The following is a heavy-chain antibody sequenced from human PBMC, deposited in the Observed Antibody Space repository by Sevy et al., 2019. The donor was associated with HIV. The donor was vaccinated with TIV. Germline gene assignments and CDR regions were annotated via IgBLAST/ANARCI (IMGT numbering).Heavy chain of an antibody. CDR2: ISNSGANT. J-gene: IGHJ4*02. Sequence: GGSLRLSCAASGFTFTNYGMHWVRQAPGKGLEWVSGISNSGANTYYADSVRGRFTVSRDNSKNTVYLQLNSLRAEDTAIYYCAKEWTLLSDWYGEFDYWGQGTVVTV. CDR3: AKEWTLLSDWYGEFDY. V-gene: IGHV3-23*01. CDR1: GFTFTNYG. D-gene: IGHD6-19*01.